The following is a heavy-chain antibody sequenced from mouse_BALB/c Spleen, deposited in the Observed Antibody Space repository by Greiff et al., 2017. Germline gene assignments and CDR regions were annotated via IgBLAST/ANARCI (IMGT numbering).Heavy chain of an antibody. V-gene: IGHV1S137*01. CDR1: GYTFTDYA. CDR3: ARRGNYPYAMDY. Sequence: LVESGAELVRPGVSVKISCKGSGYTFTDYAMHWVKQSHAKSLEWIGVISTYYGDASYNQKFKGKATMTVDKSSSTAYMELARLTSEDSAIYYCARRGNYPYAMDYWGQGTSVTVSS. J-gene: IGHJ4*01. CDR2: ISTYYGDA. D-gene: IGHD2-1*01.